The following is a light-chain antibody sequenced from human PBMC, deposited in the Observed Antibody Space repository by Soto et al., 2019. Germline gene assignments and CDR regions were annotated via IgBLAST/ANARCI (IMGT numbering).Light chain of an antibody. CDR2: RNN. J-gene: IGLJ3*02. CDR1: SSNIGSNY. V-gene: IGLV1-47*01. CDR3: AAWDDSLSGLNWV. Sequence: QSVLTQPPSASGTPGQRVTISCSGSSSNIGSNYVYWYQQLPGTAPKLLIYRNNQRPSGVPDRFSGSKSGTSASLAISGLRSEDEADYYCAAWDDSLSGLNWVFGGGIKLTVL.